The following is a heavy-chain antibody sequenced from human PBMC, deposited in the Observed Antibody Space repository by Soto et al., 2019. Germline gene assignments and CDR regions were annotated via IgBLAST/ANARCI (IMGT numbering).Heavy chain of an antibody. CDR2: IYWNDDK. Sequence: SGPTLVNPTKTLTLTCTFSGFSLSTSGVGVGLIRQPPGKSLEWLALIYWNDDKRYSPSLKSRLTINKDTSKNQVVLTMTNMDAVDTATYYCAHRLVSRGSFDNWGQGTLVTVSS. V-gene: IGHV2-5*01. CDR3: AHRLVSRGSFDN. D-gene: IGHD6-6*01. CDR1: GFSLSTSGVG. J-gene: IGHJ4*02.